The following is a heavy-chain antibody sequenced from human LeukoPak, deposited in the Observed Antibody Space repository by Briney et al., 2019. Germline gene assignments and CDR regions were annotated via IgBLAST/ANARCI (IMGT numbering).Heavy chain of an antibody. V-gene: IGHV3-7*01. Sequence: GGSLRLSCAASGFVFSASYMSWVRRAPGKGLEWVATIKPDGSEKYHVDSVSGRFTISRDNTNDSLFLQMNSLRVDDTAVYYCVRGGTYWTVSWGQGTLVNVSA. CDR1: GFVFSASY. CDR2: IKPDGSEK. J-gene: IGHJ5*01. CDR3: VRGGTYWTVS.